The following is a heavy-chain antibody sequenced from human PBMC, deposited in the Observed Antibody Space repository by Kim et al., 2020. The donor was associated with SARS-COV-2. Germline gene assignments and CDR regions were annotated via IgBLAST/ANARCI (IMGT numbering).Heavy chain of an antibody. CDR2: ISYDGSNK. D-gene: IGHD6-6*01. Sequence: GGSLRLSCAASGFTFSSYAMHWVRQAPGKGLEWVAVISYDGSNKYYADSVKGRFTISRDNSKNTLYLQMNSLRAEDTAVYYCARAWIAARPDYWGQGTLVTVSS. CDR3: ARAWIAARPDY. V-gene: IGHV3-30-3*01. J-gene: IGHJ4*02. CDR1: GFTFSSYA.